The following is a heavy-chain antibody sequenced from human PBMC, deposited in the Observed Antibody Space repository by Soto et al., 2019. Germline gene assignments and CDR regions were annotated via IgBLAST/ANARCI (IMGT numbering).Heavy chain of an antibody. CDR2: ISGYNGNT. CDR3: AKADSNYAGRFSYYYMDV. CDR1: GYTFRSYG. V-gene: IGHV1-18*01. J-gene: IGHJ6*03. D-gene: IGHD4-4*01. Sequence: ASVKVSCKASGYTFRSYGISWVRQAPGQGLEWMGWISGYNGNTHYSQKFQGKVTMTTDTSTSAAYMELRNLRSDDTAVYYCAKADSNYAGRFSYYYMDVWGTGTMVTVSS.